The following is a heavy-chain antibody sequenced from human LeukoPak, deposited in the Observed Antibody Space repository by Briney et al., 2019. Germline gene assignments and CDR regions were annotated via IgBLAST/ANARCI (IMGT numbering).Heavy chain of an antibody. J-gene: IGHJ4*02. CDR1: GFTFSSYW. D-gene: IGHD2-2*01. V-gene: IGHV3-7*01. Sequence: GGSLRLSCAASGFTFSSYWMSWVRQAPGKGLEWVANIKQDGSEKYYVDSVKGRFTISRDNAKNSLYLQMNSLRAEDTAVYYCARPRHKPAPSGYFDYWGQGTLVTVSS. CDR3: ARPRHKPAPSGYFDY. CDR2: IKQDGSEK.